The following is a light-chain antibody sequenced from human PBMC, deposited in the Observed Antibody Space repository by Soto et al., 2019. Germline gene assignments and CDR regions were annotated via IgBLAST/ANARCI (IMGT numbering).Light chain of an antibody. Sequence: DIQMTQSPSSVSASVGDRFTISCRASQDIGNFLAWYQQTPGKAPRLLIHGASSLSREIPSRFSGGGTGTHFTLPLSGLQPEDLATYFCLQTSTFPRTFGQGTKV. CDR2: GAS. V-gene: IGKV1-12*01. CDR1: QDIGNF. J-gene: IGKJ1*01. CDR3: LQTSTFPRT.